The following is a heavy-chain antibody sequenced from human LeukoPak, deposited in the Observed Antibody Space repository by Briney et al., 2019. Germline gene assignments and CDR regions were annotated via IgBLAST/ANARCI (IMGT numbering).Heavy chain of an antibody. D-gene: IGHD1-1*01. J-gene: IGHJ4*02. CDR2: ISYDGSKK. CDR1: GFTFTSYG. Sequence: GRSLRLSCAASGFTFTSYGMHWVRQAPGKGLEWVAVISYDGSKKFYVGSVKGRFTVSRDNSKNTLYLQMDSLRGEDTAVYYCAKVFGTLFPSINWNFDYWGQGTLVTVSS. V-gene: IGHV3-30*18. CDR3: AKVFGTLFPSINWNFDY.